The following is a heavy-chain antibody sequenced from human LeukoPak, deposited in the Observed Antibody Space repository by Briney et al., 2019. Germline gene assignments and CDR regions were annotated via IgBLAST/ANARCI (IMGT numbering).Heavy chain of an antibody. V-gene: IGHV1-2*02. D-gene: IGHD2-2*01. CDR1: GYTFIAYY. CDR3: ARDSCSSTSCLSIDDY. J-gene: IGHJ4*02. CDR2: INPNSGGT. Sequence: GASVKVSCKASGYTFIAYYMHWVRQAPGQGLEWMGWINPNSGGTNYAQKFQGRVPMTRDTSISTVYMELSRLRSDDTAVYYCARDSCSSTSCLSIDDYWGQGTLVTVSS.